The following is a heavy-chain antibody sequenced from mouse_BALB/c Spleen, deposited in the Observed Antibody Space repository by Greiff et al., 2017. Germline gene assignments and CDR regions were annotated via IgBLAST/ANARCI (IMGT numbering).Heavy chain of an antibody. D-gene: IGHD1-1*01. V-gene: IGHV1S135*01. J-gene: IGHJ2*01. CDR1: GYAFTSYN. Sequence: EVQLQQSGPELVKPGASVKVSCKASGYAFTSYNMYWVKQSHGKSLEWIGYIDPYNGGTSYNQKFKGKATLTVDKSSSTAYMHLNSLTSEDSAVYYCARSGLYYGSSYRYFDYWGQGTTLTVSS. CDR2: IDPYNGGT. CDR3: ARSGLYYGSSYRYFDY.